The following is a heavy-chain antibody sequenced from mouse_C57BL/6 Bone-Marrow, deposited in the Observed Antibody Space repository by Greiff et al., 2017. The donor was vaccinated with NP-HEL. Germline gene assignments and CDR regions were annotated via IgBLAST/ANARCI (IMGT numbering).Heavy chain of an antibody. CDR2: ISNNDNNHST. Sequence: EVKLEESGAGLVQPGGSMKLSCAASGFTFSDSWMDWVRQTPEQGLEWVAEISNNDNNHSTYYAVSVKGTFTIPRADSTSSVYLQMNSVRAEDTGIYYWITGYYSSSLYWYDLDYWGQGTTVTVSS. CDR3: ITGYYSSSLYWYDLDY. V-gene: IGHV6-6*01. D-gene: IGHD1-1*01. CDR1: GFTFSDSW. J-gene: IGHJ4*01.